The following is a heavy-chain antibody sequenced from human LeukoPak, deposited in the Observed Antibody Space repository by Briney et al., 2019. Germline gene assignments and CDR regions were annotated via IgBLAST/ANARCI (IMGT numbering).Heavy chain of an antibody. Sequence: GGSLRLSCAASGFTFSSYAMSWVRQAPGKGLEWVSAISGSGGSTYYAGSVKGRFTISRDNSKNTLYLQMNSLRAEDTAVYYCANSQYGSGSYGFDYWGQGTLVTVSS. J-gene: IGHJ4*02. CDR3: ANSQYGSGSYGFDY. CDR1: GFTFSSYA. D-gene: IGHD3-10*01. CDR2: ISGSGGST. V-gene: IGHV3-23*01.